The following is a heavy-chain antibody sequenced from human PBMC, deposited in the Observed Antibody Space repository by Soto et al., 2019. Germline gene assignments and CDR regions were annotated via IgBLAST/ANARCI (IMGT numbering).Heavy chain of an antibody. CDR2: ISYDGSNK. CDR1: GFTFSSYG. Sequence: PGGSLRLSCAASGFTFSSYGMHWVRQAPGKGLEWVAVISYDGSNKYYADSVKGRFTISRDNSKNTLYLQMNSLRAEDTAVYYSAKAAVVVVTAPITAHAEYFQHWGQGTLVTVSS. CDR3: AKAAVVVVTAPITAHAEYFQH. V-gene: IGHV3-30*18. D-gene: IGHD2-21*02. J-gene: IGHJ1*01.